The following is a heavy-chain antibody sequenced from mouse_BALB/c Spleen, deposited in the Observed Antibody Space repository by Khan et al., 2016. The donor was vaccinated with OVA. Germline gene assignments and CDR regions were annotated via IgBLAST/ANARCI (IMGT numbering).Heavy chain of an antibody. V-gene: IGHV1-34*02. J-gene: IGHJ3*01. Sequence: VQLKESGPDLVKPGASVKISCKASGYSFTLYYMTWVKQSHGKSLEWIGRVNPNTGGSDYKQEFKGKAILTVDKSSNTAYMELHSLTSEDSAVYYCARGYDFFAYWGQGTLVTVSA. CDR1: GYSFTLYY. CDR3: ARGYDFFAY. CDR2: VNPNTGGS. D-gene: IGHD2-14*01.